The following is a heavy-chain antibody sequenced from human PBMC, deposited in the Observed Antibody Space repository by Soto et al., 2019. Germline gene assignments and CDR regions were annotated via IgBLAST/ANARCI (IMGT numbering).Heavy chain of an antibody. V-gene: IGHV4-4*02. D-gene: IGHD3-16*02. Sequence: QVQLQESGPGLVKPSGTLSRTCAVSGGSISSSNWWSWVRQPPGKGLEWIGEIYHSGSTNYNPSLKSRVTISVDKSKNQFSLKLSSVTAADTAVYYCARGRGGVWGSYRPRYYFDYWGQGTLVTVSS. CDR2: IYHSGST. CDR3: ARGRGGVWGSYRPRYYFDY. CDR1: GGSISSSNW. J-gene: IGHJ4*02.